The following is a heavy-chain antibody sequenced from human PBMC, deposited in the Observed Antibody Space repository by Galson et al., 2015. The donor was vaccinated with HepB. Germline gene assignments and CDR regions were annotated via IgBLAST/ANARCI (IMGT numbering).Heavy chain of an antibody. CDR1: GDSVSSNSAA. J-gene: IGHJ2*01. Sequence: CAISGDSVSSNSAAWNWIRQSPSRGLEWLGRTYYRSKWYNDYAVSVKSRITINPDTSKNQFSLQLNSVTPEGTAVYYCARAGYSGYDYYWYFDFWGRGTLVTVSS. CDR2: TYYRSKWYN. CDR3: ARAGYSGYDYYWYFDF. V-gene: IGHV6-1*01. D-gene: IGHD5-12*01.